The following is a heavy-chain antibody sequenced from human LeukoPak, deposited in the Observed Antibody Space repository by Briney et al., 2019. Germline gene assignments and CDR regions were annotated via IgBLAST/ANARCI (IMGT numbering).Heavy chain of an antibody. J-gene: IGHJ4*02. V-gene: IGHV4-39*07. CDR3: ARFAAVSGRGGYFDY. D-gene: IGHD6-19*01. Sequence: SETLSLTCTVSGGSISSNNYYWGWIRQPPGKGLEWIGSIYYSGSTYYNPSLKSRVTISVDTSKNQFSLKLSSVTAADTAVYYCARFAAVSGRGGYFDYWGQGTLVTVSS. CDR2: IYYSGST. CDR1: GGSISSNNYY.